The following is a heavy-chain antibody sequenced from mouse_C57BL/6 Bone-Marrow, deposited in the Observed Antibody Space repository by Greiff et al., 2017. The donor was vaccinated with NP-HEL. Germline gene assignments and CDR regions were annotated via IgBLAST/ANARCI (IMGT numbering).Heavy chain of an antibody. CDR3: ARHGTTVVPYFDY. J-gene: IGHJ2*01. CDR2: ISSGGSYT. D-gene: IGHD1-1*01. Sequence: DVKLVESGGDLVKPGGSLKLSCAASGFTFSSYGMSWVRQTPDKRLEWVATISSGGSYTYYPDSVKGRFTISRDNAKNTLYLQMSSLKSEDTAMYYCARHGTTVVPYFDYWGQGTTLTVSS. V-gene: IGHV5-6*02. CDR1: GFTFSSYG.